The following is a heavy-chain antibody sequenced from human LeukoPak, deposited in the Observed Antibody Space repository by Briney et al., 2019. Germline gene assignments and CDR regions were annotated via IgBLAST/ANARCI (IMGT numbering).Heavy chain of an antibody. J-gene: IGHJ4*02. CDR3: ARGREQWLLGGFDY. V-gene: IGHV4-59*01. Sequence: SETLSLTCTVSGGSISSYYWSWIRQPPGKGLEWIGYIYYSGSTNYNPSLKSRVTISVDTSKKQFSLKLTSVTVADTAVYYCARGREQWLLGGFDYWGQGTLVTVSS. CDR2: IYYSGST. CDR1: GGSISSYY. D-gene: IGHD6-19*01.